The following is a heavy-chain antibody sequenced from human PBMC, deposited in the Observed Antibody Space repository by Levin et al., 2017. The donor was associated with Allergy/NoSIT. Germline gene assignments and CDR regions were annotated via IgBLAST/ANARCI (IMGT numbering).Heavy chain of an antibody. D-gene: IGHD2-8*01. CDR2: ISSSGSTI. J-gene: IGHJ3*01. CDR3: ARIMYGTDAFDV. V-gene: IGHV3-11*01. CDR1: GLIFSDYY. Sequence: GGSLRLSCAASGLIFSDYYMSWIRQAPGKGPEWVSYISSSGSTIYYADSVKGRFTISRDNAESALYLPMDSLRDEDTSIYYCARIMYGTDAFDVWGQGTLVTVSS.